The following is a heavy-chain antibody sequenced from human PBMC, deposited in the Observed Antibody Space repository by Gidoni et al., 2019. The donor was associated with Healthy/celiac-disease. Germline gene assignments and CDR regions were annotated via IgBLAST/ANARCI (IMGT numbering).Heavy chain of an antibody. J-gene: IGHJ6*02. V-gene: IGHV3-74*01. CDR2: INSDGSST. CDR3: ARGVGSSGYSLIYYYYGMDV. D-gene: IGHD3-22*01. Sequence: EVQLVESGGGLVQPGGSLRLSCAASGFTFSSYWMHWVRQAPGKGLVWVSRINSDGSSTSYADSVKGRFTISRDNAKNTLYLQMNSLRAEDTAVYYCARGVGSSGYSLIYYYYGMDVWGQGTTVTVSS. CDR1: GFTFSSYW.